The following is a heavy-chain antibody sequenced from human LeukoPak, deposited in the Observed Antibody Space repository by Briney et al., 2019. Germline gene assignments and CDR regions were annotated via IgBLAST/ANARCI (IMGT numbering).Heavy chain of an antibody. CDR1: GGSFSDYS. D-gene: IGHD6-13*01. V-gene: IGHV4-34*01. J-gene: IGHJ4*02. Sequence: SETLSLTCAVYGGSFSDYSWTWIRQPPGKGLEWIGEINHSGSTNYNPSLKSRVTISIDTSKNQFSLMVTSVTAAVTAVYYCARGSSIAAAGTGYCFDYWGKGTLVTVSS. CDR2: INHSGST. CDR3: ARGSSIAAAGTGYCFDY.